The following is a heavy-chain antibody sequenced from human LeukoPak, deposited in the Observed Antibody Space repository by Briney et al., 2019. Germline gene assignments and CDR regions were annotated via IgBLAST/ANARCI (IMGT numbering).Heavy chain of an antibody. CDR3: ARAGCSGGSCSHYYYYYMDV. D-gene: IGHD2-15*01. Sequence: GGSLRLSCAASGFTFSSYGMSWVRQAPGKGLEWVSAISGSGGSTYYADSVKGRFTISRDNSKNTLYLQMNSLRAEDTAVYYCARAGCSGGSCSHYYYYYMDVWGKGTTVTISS. CDR1: GFTFSSYG. CDR2: ISGSGGST. V-gene: IGHV3-23*01. J-gene: IGHJ6*03.